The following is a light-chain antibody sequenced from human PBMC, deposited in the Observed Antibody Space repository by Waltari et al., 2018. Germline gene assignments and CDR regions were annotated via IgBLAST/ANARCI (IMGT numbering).Light chain of an antibody. Sequence: QSVLTQAPSASGTPGQRVTISCSGSSSNLGRNFVFWYQLLPGMAPKLLIFRNNQRPSGVPGRVSGSKSGTSASLAISGLRSEDEADYSCAAWDDSLRGPVFGTGTKLTVL. J-gene: IGLJ3*02. CDR2: RNN. CDR1: SSNLGRNF. V-gene: IGLV1-47*01. CDR3: AAWDDSLRGPV.